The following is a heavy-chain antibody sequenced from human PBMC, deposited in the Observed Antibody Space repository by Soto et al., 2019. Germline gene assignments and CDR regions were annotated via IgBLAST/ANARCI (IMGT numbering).Heavy chain of an antibody. CDR1: GFTFSSYG. Sequence: QVQLVESGGGVVQPGRSLRLSCAASGFTFSSYGMHWVRQAPGKGLEWVAVIWYDGSNKYYADSVKGGFTISRDNSKNTLYLQMNSLRAEDTAVYYCARHDVEMATSEYYFDYWGQGTLVTVSS. D-gene: IGHD5-12*01. J-gene: IGHJ4*02. CDR3: ARHDVEMATSEYYFDY. V-gene: IGHV3-33*01. CDR2: IWYDGSNK.